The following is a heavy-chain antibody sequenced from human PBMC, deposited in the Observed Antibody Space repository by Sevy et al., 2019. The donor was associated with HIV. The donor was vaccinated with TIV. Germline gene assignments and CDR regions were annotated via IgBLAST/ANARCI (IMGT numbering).Heavy chain of an antibody. D-gene: IGHD3-22*01. CDR2: IKIKTDGGIT. V-gene: IGHV3-15*01. Sequence: GGSLRLSCAASGFTFSNAWMSWVRQAPGKGLEWVGRIKIKTDGGITYYAAPVKGRFTISRDDSKNTLYLQMNSLKTEDTAVYYCSTDVSSGYYYGYYYYGLDVWGQGTTVTVSS. CDR1: GFTFSNAW. CDR3: STDVSSGYYYGYYYYGLDV. J-gene: IGHJ6*02.